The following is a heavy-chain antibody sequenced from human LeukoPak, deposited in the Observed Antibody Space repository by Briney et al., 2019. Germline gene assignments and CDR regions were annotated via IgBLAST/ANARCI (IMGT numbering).Heavy chain of an antibody. CDR2: IRSNANSYAT. V-gene: IGHV3-73*01. D-gene: IGHD6-13*01. CDR1: GFTFSVSA. CDR3: TRHVDAAPGEQFDP. Sequence: PGGSLKLSCSSSGFTFSVSAMHWVRQAPGKGVEWVGRIRSNANSYATAYVASVKGRFTISRDDSKNTAYLQMNSLKTEDTAVYYCTRHVDAAPGEQFDPWGQGTLVTVSS. J-gene: IGHJ5*02.